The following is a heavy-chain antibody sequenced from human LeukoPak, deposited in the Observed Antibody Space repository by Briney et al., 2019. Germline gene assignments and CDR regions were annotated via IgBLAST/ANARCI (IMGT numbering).Heavy chain of an antibody. CDR3: AKLPDDFWSGYPGDYFDY. CDR2: IWYDGSNK. D-gene: IGHD3-3*01. J-gene: IGHJ4*02. V-gene: IGHV3-30*02. CDR1: GFTFSSYG. Sequence: GGSLRLSCAASGFTFSSYGMHWVRQAPGKGLAWVAVIWYDGSNKYYADSVKGRFTISRDNSKNTLYLQMNSLRAEDTAVYYCAKLPDDFWSGYPGDYFDYWGQGTLVTVSS.